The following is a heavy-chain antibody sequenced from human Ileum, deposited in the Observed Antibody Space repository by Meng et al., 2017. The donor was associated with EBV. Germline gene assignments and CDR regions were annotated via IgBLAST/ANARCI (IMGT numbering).Heavy chain of an antibody. CDR1: GSTFSVYG. D-gene: IGHD3-10*01. CDR2: IIPALGTP. Sequence: QVQFVPSGPAVKNPGSSVKVSCTSSGSTFSVYGITWVRQAPGQGLEWMGGIIPALGTPKYARKFQDRLTITADKSTSTGYMELHSLTSNDTAVYFCARGTGADYWGQGTLVTVSS. CDR3: ARGTGADY. J-gene: IGHJ4*02. V-gene: IGHV1-69*06.